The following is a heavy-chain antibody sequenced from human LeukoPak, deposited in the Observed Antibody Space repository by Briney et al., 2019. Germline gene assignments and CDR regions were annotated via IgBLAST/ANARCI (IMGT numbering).Heavy chain of an antibody. J-gene: IGHJ4*02. CDR2: IHYSGNT. V-gene: IGHV4-39*01. CDR1: AASVTDNFYY. Sequence: SETLSLTSSVSAASVTDNFYYWDWIRQSPGKGLEWMASIHYSGNTYYNPSLKSRVSISIDTSKKQFSLNLTSVTAADTSLYYCARHLVVSKEIDHCGQGSVVTVSS. D-gene: IGHD2-15*01. CDR3: ARHLVVSKEIDH.